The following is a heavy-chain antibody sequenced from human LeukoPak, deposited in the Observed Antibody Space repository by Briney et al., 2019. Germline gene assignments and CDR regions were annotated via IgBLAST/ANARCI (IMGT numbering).Heavy chain of an antibody. D-gene: IGHD3-10*01. Sequence: GGSLRLSCAASGFTFSSYWMSWVRQAPGKGLEWVANIKQDGSEKYYVGSVKGRFTISRDNAKNSLYLQMNSLRAEDTAVYYCARDSLWFGELNNYWGQGTLVTVSS. CDR3: ARDSLWFGELNNY. J-gene: IGHJ4*02. CDR2: IKQDGSEK. V-gene: IGHV3-7*01. CDR1: GFTFSSYW.